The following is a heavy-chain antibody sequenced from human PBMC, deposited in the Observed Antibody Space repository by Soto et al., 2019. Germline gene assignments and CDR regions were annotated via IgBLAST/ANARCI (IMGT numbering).Heavy chain of an antibody. Sequence: ASVKVSCKASGYTFTSYGISWVRQAPGQGLEWMGWISAYNGNTNCAQKLQGRVTMTTDTSTSTAYMELRSLRSDDTAVYYCARDSYYYGSGSYYNLFDYWGQGTLVTVSS. CDR1: GYTFTSYG. J-gene: IGHJ4*02. V-gene: IGHV1-18*01. CDR2: ISAYNGNT. D-gene: IGHD3-10*01. CDR3: ARDSYYYGSGSYYNLFDY.